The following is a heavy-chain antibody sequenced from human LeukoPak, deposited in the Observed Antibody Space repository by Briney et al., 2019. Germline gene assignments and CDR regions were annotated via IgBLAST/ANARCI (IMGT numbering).Heavy chain of an antibody. CDR3: AKVSGYLLYFDY. J-gene: IGHJ4*02. Sequence: PGGSLRLSCAASGFTFSSYAMSWVRQAPGKGLEWVSAISGSGGSTYYADSVKGRFTISRDNSKNTLYLQMNSLRAEDTAVYYRAKVSGYLLYFDYWGQGTLVTVSS. D-gene: IGHD3-16*02. V-gene: IGHV3-23*01. CDR2: ISGSGGST. CDR1: GFTFSSYA.